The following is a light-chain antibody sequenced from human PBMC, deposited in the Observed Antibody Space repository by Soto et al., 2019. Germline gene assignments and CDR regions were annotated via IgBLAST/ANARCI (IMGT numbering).Light chain of an antibody. Sequence: DIVMTQSPDSLAVSLGERATINCKSSQSVLYRSNFKNYLAWFQQKPGQPPKLLISWASTRQSGVPDRFSGSGSETDFTLTISSLQAEDVAVYHCQQYYSTPYTFGQGTKLEIK. CDR1: QSVLYRSNFKNY. J-gene: IGKJ2*01. CDR3: QQYYSTPYT. CDR2: WAS. V-gene: IGKV4-1*01.